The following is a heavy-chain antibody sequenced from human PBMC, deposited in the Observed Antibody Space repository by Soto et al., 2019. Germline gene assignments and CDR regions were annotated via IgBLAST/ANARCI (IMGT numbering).Heavy chain of an antibody. CDR3: ARDVVRSTAGDS. J-gene: IGHJ4*02. D-gene: IGHD2-15*01. V-gene: IGHV1-69*01. Sequence: QLQLVQSGTEVKEPGSSVKVSCKASGGTFSTSSFFWVRQGPGQGLEWMGGIIPTFTRTNFAQKFQCRVTFSADESTRTTYMALRSLTSEDTAIYYCARDVVRSTAGDSWGQGTLVTVSS. CDR1: GGTFSTSS. CDR2: IIPTFTRT.